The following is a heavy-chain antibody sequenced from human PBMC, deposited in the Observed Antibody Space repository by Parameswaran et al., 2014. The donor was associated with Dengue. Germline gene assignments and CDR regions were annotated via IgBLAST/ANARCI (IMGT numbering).Heavy chain of an antibody. CDR2: LYQWEH. Sequence: SETLSLTCTVSGGSISSYYWGLDPAARREGTGVDWAYLYQWEHQLQPSLKSRVTMSVDTSKNQFSLKLSSVTAADTAVYYCARDRNYYGSGSYYWFDPWGQGTLVTVSS. CDR1: GGSISSYY. CDR3: ARDRNYYGSGSYYWFDP. D-gene: IGHD3-10*01. J-gene: IGHJ5*02. V-gene: IGHV4-4*07.